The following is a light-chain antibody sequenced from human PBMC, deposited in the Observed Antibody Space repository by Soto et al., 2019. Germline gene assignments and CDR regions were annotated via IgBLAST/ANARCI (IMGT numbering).Light chain of an antibody. CDR3: QQDDDLPMYP. V-gene: IGKV1-33*01. CDR2: HAS. J-gene: IGKJ2*01. CDR1: QDIGNN. Sequence: DVQMTQSPSSLSASVGDRVTITCQASQDIGNNLNWYQQRPGKAPNLLIYHASNLETGVPSRFSGSGSGTDFSFPISSRQPEDIATYYCQQDDDLPMYPFGQGTKLEIK.